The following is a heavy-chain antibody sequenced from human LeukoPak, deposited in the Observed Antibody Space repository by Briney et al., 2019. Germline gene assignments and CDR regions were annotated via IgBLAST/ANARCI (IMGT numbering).Heavy chain of an antibody. J-gene: IGHJ5*02. V-gene: IGHV5-51*01. Sequence: GESLKISCKGTGYSFTNYWIGWVRQMPGKGLEWMGMISPHDSDTRYSPSFQGQVTISADKSIITAYLQWSSLKASDTAIYYCARRCDSGGYRFWFDPWGQGTLVTVSS. CDR3: ARRCDSGGYRFWFDP. CDR1: GYSFTNYW. CDR2: ISPHDSDT. D-gene: IGHD3-16*02.